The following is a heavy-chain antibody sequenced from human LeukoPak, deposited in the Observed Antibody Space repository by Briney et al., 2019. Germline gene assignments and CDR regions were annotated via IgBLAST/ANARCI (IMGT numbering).Heavy chain of an antibody. V-gene: IGHV3-30*02. D-gene: IGHD3-22*01. CDR1: GFTFSSYG. J-gene: IGHJ4*02. CDR2: IRYDGSNK. CDR3: AKNLYYYDSSGYYLLDY. Sequence: GGSLRLSCAASGFTFSSYGMHWVRQAPGKGPEWVAFIRYDGSNKYCADSVKGRFTISRDNSKNTLYLQMNRLRAEDTAVYYCAKNLYYYDSSGYYLLDYWGQGTLVTVSS.